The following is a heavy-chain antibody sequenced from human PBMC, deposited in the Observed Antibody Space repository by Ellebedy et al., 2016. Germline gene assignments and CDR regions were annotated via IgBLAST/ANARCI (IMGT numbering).Heavy chain of an antibody. CDR3: ARELHDTFFDWLFSFDY. V-gene: IGHV3-23*01. D-gene: IGHD3-9*01. Sequence: GGSLRLXXAASGFTFSSYAMSWVRQAPGKGLEWVSATSGSGGSTYYADSVKGRFTISRDNSKNTLYLQMNSLRAEDTAVYYCARELHDTFFDWLFSFDYWGQGTLVTVSS. CDR1: GFTFSSYA. J-gene: IGHJ4*02. CDR2: TSGSGGST.